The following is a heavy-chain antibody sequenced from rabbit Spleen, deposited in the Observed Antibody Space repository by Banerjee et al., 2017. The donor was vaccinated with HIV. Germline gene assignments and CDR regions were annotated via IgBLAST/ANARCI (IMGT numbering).Heavy chain of an antibody. CDR3: ARGFSYYTYGDVADGDATYFNL. CDR2: IYTGSGTT. D-gene: IGHD6-1*01. Sequence: QSLEESGGDLVKPGASLTLTCKASGIDFSSAYDMCWVRQAPGKGLEWIACIYTGSGTTYYASWAKGRFTISKTSSTTVTLEMTSLTAADTATYFCARGFSYYTYGDVADGDATYFNLWGQGTLVTVS. V-gene: IGHV1S40*01. J-gene: IGHJ4*01. CDR1: GIDFSSAYD.